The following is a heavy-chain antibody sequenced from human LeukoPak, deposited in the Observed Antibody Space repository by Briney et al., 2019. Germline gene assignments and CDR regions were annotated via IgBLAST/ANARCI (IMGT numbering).Heavy chain of an antibody. CDR3: DREYYYGSGSYYKSNWFDP. J-gene: IGHJ5*02. CDR2: IYYSGST. D-gene: IGHD3-10*01. CDR1: GGSISSGDYY. V-gene: IGHV4-30-4*01. Sequence: SQTLSLTCTVSGGSISSGDYYWSWLRQPPGKGLEWIGYIYYSGSTYYNPSLKSRVTISVDTSKNQFSLKLSSVTAADTAVYYCDREYYYGSGSYYKSNWFDPWGQGTLVTVSS.